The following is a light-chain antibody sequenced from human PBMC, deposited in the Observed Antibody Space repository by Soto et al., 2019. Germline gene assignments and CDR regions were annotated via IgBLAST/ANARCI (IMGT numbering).Light chain of an antibody. Sequence: DIVMTQSPVSLPVTPGEPASISCRSSQSLLHSHGYTYLDWYLQKPGQSPQLLIYMGSTRASGVPDRFSGSGSDTDFTLKIXXVEAEDXGVXXXMQALQIPLTFGGGTKVEIK. CDR3: MQALQIPLT. V-gene: IGKV2-28*01. CDR1: QSLLHSHGYTY. CDR2: MGS. J-gene: IGKJ4*01.